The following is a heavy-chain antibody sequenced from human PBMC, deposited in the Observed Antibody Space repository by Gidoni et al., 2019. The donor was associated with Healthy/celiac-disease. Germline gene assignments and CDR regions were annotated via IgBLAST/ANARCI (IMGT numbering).Heavy chain of an antibody. CDR1: GFTFSDYY. V-gene: IGHV3-11*01. CDR3: ARDWELGGVYYYYGMDV. D-gene: IGHD1-26*01. J-gene: IGHJ6*02. Sequence: QVQLVESGGGLVKPGGSLTLSCAASGFTFSDYYMGWIRQTPGKELEWVSYMSSSGSTIYYADSVKGRFTISRDNAKNSLYLQMNSLRAEDTAVYYCARDWELGGVYYYYGMDVWGQGTTVTVSS. CDR2: MSSSGSTI.